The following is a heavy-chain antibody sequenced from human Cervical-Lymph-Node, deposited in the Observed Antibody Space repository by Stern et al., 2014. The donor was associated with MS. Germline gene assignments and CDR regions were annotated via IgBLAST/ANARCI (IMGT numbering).Heavy chain of an antibody. V-gene: IGHV3-23*04. CDR1: GFTFSSYD. CDR2: ISGSGGGT. D-gene: IGHD2-15*01. CDR3: AKDTGIVVVVAASDAFDI. Sequence: EDQLVESGGGLVQPGGSLRLSCAASGFTFSSYDMNWVRQAPGKGLEWVSAISGSGGGTYYAESVKGRVTLSRDNSKNKLFPQINSLRAEDTAVYYCAKDTGIVVVVAASDAFDIWGQGTMVTVSS. J-gene: IGHJ3*02.